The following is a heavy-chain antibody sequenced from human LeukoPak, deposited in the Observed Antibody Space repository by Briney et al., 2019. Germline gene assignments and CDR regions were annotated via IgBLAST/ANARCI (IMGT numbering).Heavy chain of an antibody. CDR3: ARWYSSGWAFDY. J-gene: IGHJ4*02. CDR1: GGTISSYY. Sequence: SETLSLTCTVSGGTISSYYWNWIRQPPGKALEWIGYIHYSGSTKYNPSLKSRVTLSVDTSKNQFSLKLSSVTAADTAVYYCARWYSSGWAFDYWGQGTLVTVSS. V-gene: IGHV4-59*08. D-gene: IGHD6-19*01. CDR2: IHYSGST.